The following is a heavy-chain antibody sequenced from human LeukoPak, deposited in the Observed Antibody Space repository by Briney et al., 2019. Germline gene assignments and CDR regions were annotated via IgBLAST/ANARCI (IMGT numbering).Heavy chain of an antibody. CDR2: ISAYNGNT. CDR1: GYTFTSYG. D-gene: IGHD3-22*01. Sequence: GASVKVSCKASGYTFTSYGISWVRQAPGQGLEWMGWISAYNGNTNYAQKLQGRVTMTTDTSTSTAYMELRSLRSDDTAVYYCARGLYYYDSSGYSVYFDYWGQGTLGTVSS. J-gene: IGHJ4*02. CDR3: ARGLYYYDSSGYSVYFDY. V-gene: IGHV1-18*01.